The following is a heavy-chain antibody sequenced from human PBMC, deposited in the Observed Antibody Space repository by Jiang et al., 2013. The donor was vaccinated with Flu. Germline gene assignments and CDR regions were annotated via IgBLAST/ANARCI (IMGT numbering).Heavy chain of an antibody. Sequence: VQLVESGAEVKKPGESLRISCKGSGYSFSSYWISWVRQMPGKGLEWMGRIDPSDSYTNYSPSYQGHVTISADKSISTAYLQWSSLKASDTAMYYCARPNPPPSLGYCSGGSCYSGIVDYGMDVWGQGTTVTVSS. CDR2: IDPSDSYT. J-gene: IGHJ6*02. D-gene: IGHD2-15*01. CDR3: ARPNPPPSLGYCSGGSCYSGIVDYGMDV. CDR1: GYSFSSYW. V-gene: IGHV5-10-1*03.